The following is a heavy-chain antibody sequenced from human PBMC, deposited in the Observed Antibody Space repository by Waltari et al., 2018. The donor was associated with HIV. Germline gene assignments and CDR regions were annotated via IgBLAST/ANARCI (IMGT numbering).Heavy chain of an antibody. Sequence: GPGLVKPSETLSLTCTVSGGSISSTTYYWGWIRKPPGKGLEWLGGIYYSGGTYYNPSLKSRVTISVDTSKNQFSLSLTSVTTAGTALYYCPRLGSLRSGPSIWGQGTLFTVSS. CDR1: GGSISSTTYY. J-gene: IGHJ4*02. CDR2: IYYSGGT. CDR3: PRLGSLRSGPSI. V-gene: IGHV4-39*01. D-gene: IGHD6-19*01.